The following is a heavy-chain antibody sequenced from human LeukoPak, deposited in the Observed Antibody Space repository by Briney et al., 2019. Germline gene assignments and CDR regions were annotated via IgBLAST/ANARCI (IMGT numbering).Heavy chain of an antibody. CDR2: ISSSSLYI. CDR3: AKTGFGYSYGTYINYFDY. V-gene: IGHV3-21*01. J-gene: IGHJ4*02. Sequence: TGGSLRLSCAASGFTLSTYSLNWVRQAPGKGLEWVSSISSSSLYIYYADSVKGRFTISRDNAKNSLFLQMNSLRAEDTAVYYCAKTGFGYSYGTYINYFDYWGQGTLVTVSS. D-gene: IGHD5-18*01. CDR1: GFTLSTYS.